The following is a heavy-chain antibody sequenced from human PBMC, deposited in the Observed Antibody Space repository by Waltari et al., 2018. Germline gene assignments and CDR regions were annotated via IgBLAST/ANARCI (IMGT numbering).Heavy chain of an antibody. D-gene: IGHD1-26*01. CDR1: AGKFGSYA. V-gene: IGHV1-69*01. J-gene: IGHJ3*01. CDR2: IIPIFGTP. CDR3: AKRIVGGPFDV. Sequence: QVHLVQSGAEVRKPGSSVRVSCKASAGKFGSYAITWVRQAPGQGLEWMAGIIPIFGTPNYAQKFQGRVNVAADESTSTAYMELSSLRSDDTAIYYCAKRIVGGPFDVWGQGTVVIVSS.